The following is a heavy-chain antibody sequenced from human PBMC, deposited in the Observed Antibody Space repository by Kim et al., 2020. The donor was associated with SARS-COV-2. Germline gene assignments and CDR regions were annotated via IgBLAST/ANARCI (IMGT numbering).Heavy chain of an antibody. V-gene: IGHV4-31*02. D-gene: IGHD3-10*01. J-gene: IGHJ4*02. CDR3: AREGSNYYGSGRSFDY. Sequence: SLKSRVTRSVDPSKNQFSLKLSSVTAADTAVYYCAREGSNYYGSGRSFDYWGQGTLVTVSS.